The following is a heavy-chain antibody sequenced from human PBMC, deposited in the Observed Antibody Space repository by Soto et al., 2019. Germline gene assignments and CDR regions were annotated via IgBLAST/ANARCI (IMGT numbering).Heavy chain of an antibody. V-gene: IGHV2-5*02. CDR1: GFSLSTSGVG. D-gene: IGHD3-9*01. CDR2: IYWDDDR. J-gene: IGHJ4*02. CDR3: ARMGRYYDILTGYSWTIDY. Sequence: QITLKESGPPLVQPTQTLTLTCTFSGFSLSTSGVGVGWIRQPPGKALEWLALIYWDDDRRYSPSLKSRLTIPKDPSKNQVVLTMTNMDPADTATYYCARMGRYYDILTGYSWTIDYWGQGTLVTVSS.